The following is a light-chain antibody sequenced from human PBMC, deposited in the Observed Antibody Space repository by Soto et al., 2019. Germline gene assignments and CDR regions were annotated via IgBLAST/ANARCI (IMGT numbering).Light chain of an antibody. CDR2: KVS. J-gene: IGKJ3*01. CDR3: QQRSNWPRFT. Sequence: DVVMTQSPLSLPVTLGQPASISCRSNQSLVHSDGIAYFSWFQQRPGRSPRRLIYKVSNRDSGVPARFSGSGSGTDFALKISRVEAEDVGVYYCQQRSNWPRFTFGPGTRWIS. CDR1: QSLVHSDGIAY. V-gene: IGKV2-30*02.